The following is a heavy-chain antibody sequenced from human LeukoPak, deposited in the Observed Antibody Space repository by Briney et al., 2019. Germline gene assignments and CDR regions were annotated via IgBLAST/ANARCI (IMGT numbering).Heavy chain of an antibody. V-gene: IGHV3-9*01. CDR1: GFTFDDYA. CDR2: ISWNSGSI. J-gene: IGHJ4*02. Sequence: GGSLRLSCAASGFTFDDYAMHWVRQAPGKGLEWVSGISWNSGSIGYADSVKGRFTISRDNAKNSLYLQMNSLRAEDTALYYCAKSYYGSGSYYRMDYWGQGTLVTVSS. CDR3: AKSYYGSGSYYRMDY. D-gene: IGHD3-10*01.